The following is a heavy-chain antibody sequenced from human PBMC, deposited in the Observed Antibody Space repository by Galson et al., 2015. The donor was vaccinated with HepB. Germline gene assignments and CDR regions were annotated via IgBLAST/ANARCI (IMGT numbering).Heavy chain of an antibody. V-gene: IGHV3-21*01. CDR3: TMVAAISPEYLQH. D-gene: IGHD2-21*02. CDR1: GFTFSSYS. CDR2: ISSSSSYI. J-gene: IGHJ1*01. Sequence: SLRLSCAASGFTFSSYSMNWVRQAPGKGLEWISSISSSSSYIYYADSLKGRFTISRDNAKNSLYLQLNSLRAEDTAVYYCTMVAAISPEYLQHWGQGTLVTVSS.